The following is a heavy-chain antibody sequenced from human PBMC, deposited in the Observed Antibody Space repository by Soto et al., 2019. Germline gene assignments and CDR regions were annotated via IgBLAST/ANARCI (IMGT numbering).Heavy chain of an antibody. D-gene: IGHD2-15*01. J-gene: IGHJ4*02. V-gene: IGHV3-66*01. CDR2: IYSGGST. CDR1: GFTVSSNY. Sequence: GGSLRLSCAASGFTVSSNYMSWVRQAPGKGLEWVSVIYSGGSTYYADSVKGRFTISRDNSKNTLYLQMNSLRAEDTAVYYCARAGCSGGTCGNYFDYWGQGTLVTVSS. CDR3: ARAGCSGGTCGNYFDY.